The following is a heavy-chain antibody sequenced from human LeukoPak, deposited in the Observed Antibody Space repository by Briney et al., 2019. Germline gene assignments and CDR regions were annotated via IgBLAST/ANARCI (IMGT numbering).Heavy chain of an antibody. D-gene: IGHD2-2*01. V-gene: IGHV3-30*04. J-gene: IGHJ6*03. Sequence: GGSLRRSCAASVFTFSNYAMHWVRQAPGKGLEWVALISYDGRNRYFADSVKGRFTISRDNSKNTLYLQMNSLRAEDTAVYYCAREYCSSPSCYDGGSGYYYYYMDVWGKGTTVTVSS. CDR1: VFTFSNYA. CDR2: ISYDGRNR. CDR3: AREYCSSPSCYDGGSGYYYYYMDV.